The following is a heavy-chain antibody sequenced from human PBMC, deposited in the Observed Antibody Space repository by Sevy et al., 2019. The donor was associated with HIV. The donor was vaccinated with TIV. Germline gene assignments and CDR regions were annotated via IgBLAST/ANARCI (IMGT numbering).Heavy chain of an antibody. Sequence: GGSLGLSCAASGFGLNGNAMSWVRQAPGKGLEWVAAIHGGDDTTHYGDSVKGRFTISRDSFKNILYLQMDSLRVEDTAVYYCAKDILGWAFDYWGHGTLVTVSS. J-gene: IGHJ4*01. V-gene: IGHV3-23*01. D-gene: IGHD3-3*01. CDR2: IHGGDDTT. CDR3: AKDILGWAFDY. CDR1: GFGLNGNA.